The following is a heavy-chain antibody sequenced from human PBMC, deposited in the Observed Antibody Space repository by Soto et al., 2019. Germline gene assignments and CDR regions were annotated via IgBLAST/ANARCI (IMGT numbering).Heavy chain of an antibody. CDR3: ANERGLVLSFYFNY. CDR2: ISWNSGSI. J-gene: IGHJ4*01. V-gene: IGHV3-9*01. D-gene: IGHD6-19*01. Sequence: EVQLVESGGGLVQPGRSLRLSCAASGFTFDDYAMHWVRQAPGKGLEWVSGISWNSGSIGYADSVKGRFTISRDNAKNSLYLQMNSLRAEDTALYYCANERGLVLSFYFNYWGHGTLVTVSS. CDR1: GFTFDDYA.